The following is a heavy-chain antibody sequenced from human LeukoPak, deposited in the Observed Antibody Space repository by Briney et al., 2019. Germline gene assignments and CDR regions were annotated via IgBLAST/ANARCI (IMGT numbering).Heavy chain of an antibody. CDR2: IKQDGSEK. V-gene: IGHV3-7*01. CDR3: ARDHRWGFDY. D-gene: IGHD7-27*01. J-gene: IGHJ4*02. Sequence: GGSLRLSCAASGFTFSNAWMSWVRQAPGKGLEWVANIKQDGSEKYYVDSVKGRFTISRDNAKNSLYLQMNSLRTEDTAVYYCARDHRWGFDYWGRGTLVTVSS. CDR1: GFTFSNAW.